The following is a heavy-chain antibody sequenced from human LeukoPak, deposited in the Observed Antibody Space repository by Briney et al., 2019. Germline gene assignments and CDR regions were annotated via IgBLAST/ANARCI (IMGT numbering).Heavy chain of an antibody. V-gene: IGHV4-59*12. Sequence: PSETLSLTCSVSGASISSYYWSWIRQPPGKGLEWIGYLFHSGSTNYNPSLKSRVTISVDTSKNQFSLKLSSVTAADTAVYYCARGPHTGVNYYDSSGYYYWGQGTLVTVSS. J-gene: IGHJ4*02. CDR2: LFHSGST. CDR1: GASISSYY. D-gene: IGHD3-22*01. CDR3: ARGPHTGVNYYDSSGYYY.